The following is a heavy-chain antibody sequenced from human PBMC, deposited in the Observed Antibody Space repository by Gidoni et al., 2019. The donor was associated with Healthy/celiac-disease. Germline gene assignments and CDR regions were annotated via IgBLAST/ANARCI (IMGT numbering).Heavy chain of an antibody. CDR3: AKVVERPYYFDY. CDR1: GFSFSSYA. J-gene: IGHJ4*02. V-gene: IGHV3-23*01. D-gene: IGHD2-21*01. CDR2: ISGSGGST. Sequence: EVQLLESGGGLVQPGGSLRISCAASGFSFSSYAMSWVRQAPGKGLEWVSAISGSGGSTYYADSVKGRFTISRDNSKNTLYLQMNSLRAEDTAVYYCAKVVERPYYFDYWGQGTLVTVSS.